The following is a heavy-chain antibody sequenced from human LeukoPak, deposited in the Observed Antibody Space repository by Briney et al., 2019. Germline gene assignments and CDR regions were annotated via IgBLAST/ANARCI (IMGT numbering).Heavy chain of an antibody. CDR2: IRGSGDST. D-gene: IGHD6-13*01. J-gene: IGHJ5*02. Sequence: GGSLRLSCAASGFTFSSYSMNWVRLAPGKGLEWVSSIRGSGDSTYYADSVKGRFTISRDNSKNTLYLQMNSLRAEDTAVYYCAKERVRSWYPGSFDPWGQGTLVTVSS. CDR1: GFTFSSYS. V-gene: IGHV3-23*01. CDR3: AKERVRSWYPGSFDP.